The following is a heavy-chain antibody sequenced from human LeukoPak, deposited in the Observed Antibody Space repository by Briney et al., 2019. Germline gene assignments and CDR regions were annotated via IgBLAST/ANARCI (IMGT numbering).Heavy chain of an antibody. D-gene: IGHD3-10*01. CDR2: ISADNGNT. V-gene: IGHV1-18*01. CDR3: ARTSRYYDSGSYYDY. J-gene: IGHJ4*02. CDR1: GYTFTNYL. Sequence: ASGKVSCKTSGYTFTNYLITWVRQAPGQGLEWMGWISADNGNTNYAQKLQGRVTMTTHTSTSKAYMELRSLRSDDTAMYYCARTSRYYDSGSYYDYWGQGTLVTVSS.